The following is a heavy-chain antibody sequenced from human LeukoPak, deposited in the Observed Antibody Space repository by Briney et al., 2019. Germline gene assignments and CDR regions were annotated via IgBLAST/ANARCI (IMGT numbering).Heavy chain of an antibody. J-gene: IGHJ6*03. V-gene: IGHV1-8*01. Sequence: ASVKVSCKASGYTFTSYDINWVRQATGQGLEWMGWMNPNSGNTGYAQKFQGRVTMTRNTSISTAYMELSSLRSEDTAVYYCAREPGRFWSGYYVVQNYYMDVWGKGTTVTVSS. CDR1: GYTFTSYD. D-gene: IGHD3-3*01. CDR2: MNPNSGNT. CDR3: AREPGRFWSGYYVVQNYYMDV.